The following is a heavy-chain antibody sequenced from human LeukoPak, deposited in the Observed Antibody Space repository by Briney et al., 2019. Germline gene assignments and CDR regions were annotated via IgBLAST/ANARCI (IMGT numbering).Heavy chain of an antibody. D-gene: IGHD3-22*01. CDR1: GDSMRGYY. V-gene: IGHV4-59*08. CDR2: VYYSGST. J-gene: IGHJ4*02. Sequence: PSETLSLICAVSGDSMRGYYWSWIRQPPGEALEWIGYVYYSGSTNYNPSLKSRVTMSVDTSKSQFSLMLTSVTAADTAVYYCARHLYYYDDIDLWGRGTLVTVSS. CDR3: ARHLYYYDDIDL.